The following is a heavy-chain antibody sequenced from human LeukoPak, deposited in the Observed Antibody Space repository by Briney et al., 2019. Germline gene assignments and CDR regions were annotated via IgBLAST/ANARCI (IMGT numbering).Heavy chain of an antibody. CDR3: ARGRGTIGSNRDFYFYYYMDI. Sequence: GASVKVSCKASGYTFTGYYMHWVRQAPGQGLEWMGWINPNSGGTNYAQKFQGRVTITRDTSASTVYMELSSLRPDDMAVYYCARGRGTIGSNRDFYFYYYMDIWGNGTTVTVSS. V-gene: IGHV1-2*02. D-gene: IGHD2-21*01. CDR2: INPNSGGT. CDR1: GYTFTGYY. J-gene: IGHJ6*03.